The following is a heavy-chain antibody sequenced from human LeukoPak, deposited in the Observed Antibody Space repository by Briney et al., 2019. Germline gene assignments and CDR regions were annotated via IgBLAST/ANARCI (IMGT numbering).Heavy chain of an antibody. V-gene: IGHV3-15*07. J-gene: IGHJ4*02. Sequence: PGGSLRLSCAASGFTFSNAWMNWVRQAPGKGLEWVGRIKSKSDDETTDYAAPVKGRFTISRDDSKNTLYLQMNRLKTEDTAVYYCTTGRGYSYGYTWFDYWGQGTLVSVSS. CDR2: IKSKSDDETT. D-gene: IGHD5-18*01. CDR1: GFTFSNAW. CDR3: TTGRGYSYGYTWFDY.